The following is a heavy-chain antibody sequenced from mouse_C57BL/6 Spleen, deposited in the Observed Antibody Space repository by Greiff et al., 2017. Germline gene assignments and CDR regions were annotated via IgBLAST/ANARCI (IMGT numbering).Heavy chain of an antibody. Sequence: QVQLQQSGAELVKPGASVKLSCKASGYTFTEYTIHWVKQRSGQGLAWIGWFYPGSGSIKYNEKFKDKATLTEDKASSTVYMELSRLTSEVSAVVFLARQITTVLEAYFDYWGQGTTLTVSS. CDR2: FYPGSGSI. D-gene: IGHD1-1*01. CDR1: GYTFTEYT. CDR3: ARQITTVLEAYFDY. V-gene: IGHV1-62-2*01. J-gene: IGHJ2*01.